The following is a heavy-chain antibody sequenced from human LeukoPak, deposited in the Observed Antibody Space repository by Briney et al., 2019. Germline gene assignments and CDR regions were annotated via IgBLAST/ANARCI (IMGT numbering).Heavy chain of an antibody. CDR3: ARVQVKTRGSYFRDDY. V-gene: IGHV1-18*03. Sequence: ASVKVSCKTSGYTFTSYGISWVRQAPGQGLEWMGWTSSFSDNTKYAERFQGRVTMTTDISTSTAYMELRSLRFDDMAVYYCARVQVKTRGSYFRDDYWGQGTLVTVSS. CDR2: TSSFSDNT. J-gene: IGHJ4*02. CDR1: GYTFTSYG. D-gene: IGHD3-10*01.